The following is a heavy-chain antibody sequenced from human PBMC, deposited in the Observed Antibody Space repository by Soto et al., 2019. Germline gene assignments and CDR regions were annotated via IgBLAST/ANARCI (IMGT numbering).Heavy chain of an antibody. J-gene: IGHJ4*02. V-gene: IGHV4-39*01. D-gene: IGHD3-22*01. CDR3: ARHRGDYYDSSGYFDY. CDR1: GGSISSSSYY. Sequence: SETLSLTCTVSGGSISSSSYYWGWIRQPPGKGLEWIGSLYYTGNTYYDPSLKSRVTMFLDTSKNQYSLRLSSVTAADTAVYYCARHRGDYYDSSGYFDYWGQGTLVTVSS. CDR2: LYYTGNT.